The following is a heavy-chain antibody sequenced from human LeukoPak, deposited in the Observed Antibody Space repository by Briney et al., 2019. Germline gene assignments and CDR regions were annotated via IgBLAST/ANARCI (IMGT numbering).Heavy chain of an antibody. CDR1: GFTFTRYW. J-gene: IGHJ3*02. Sequence: PGGSLRLSCAASGFTFTRYWMCWVRQAPGKGLEWVANIHQDGSEQYYLDSVEGRFTISRDNAKNSLYLQMDSLRAGDTAVYYCARGNYCTNGVCYYDAFDIWGQGTMVTVSS. D-gene: IGHD2-8*01. CDR2: IHQDGSEQ. V-gene: IGHV3-7*01. CDR3: ARGNYCTNGVCYYDAFDI.